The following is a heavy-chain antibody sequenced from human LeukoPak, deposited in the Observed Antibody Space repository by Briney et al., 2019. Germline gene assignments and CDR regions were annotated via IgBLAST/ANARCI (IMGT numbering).Heavy chain of an antibody. D-gene: IGHD2-2*02. CDR1: GGTFSSYA. CDR3: ARELVPAAIGPHYYYGMDV. V-gene: IGHV1-69*05. CDR2: IIPIFGTA. J-gene: IGHJ6*02. Sequence: GASVKVSCKASGGTFSSYAISWVRQAPGQGLEWMGGIIPIFGTANYAQKFQGRVTMTRNTSISTAYMELSSLRSEDTAVYYCARELVPAAIGPHYYYGMDVWGQGTTVTVSS.